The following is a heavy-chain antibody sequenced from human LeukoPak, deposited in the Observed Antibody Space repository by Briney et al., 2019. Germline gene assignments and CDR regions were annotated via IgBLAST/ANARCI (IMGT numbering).Heavy chain of an antibody. CDR2: ISSRSHYI. J-gene: IGHJ4*02. D-gene: IGHD6-13*01. CDR3: TRALSAGAAL. CDR1: GFTFSDYT. Sequence: GGSLRLSCAASGFTFSDYTITWVRQAPGKGLEWVSSISSRSHYIAYADSLKGRFILSRDNVRNSLYLQMNSLRAEDTAVYYCTRALSAGAALWGPGTLVTVSS. V-gene: IGHV3-21*01.